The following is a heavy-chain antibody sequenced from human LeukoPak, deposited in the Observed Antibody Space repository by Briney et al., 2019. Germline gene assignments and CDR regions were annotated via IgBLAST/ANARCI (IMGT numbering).Heavy chain of an antibody. CDR3: ARARDGYNMDRSAFDI. CDR2: ILSDGSTK. D-gene: IGHD5-24*01. J-gene: IGHJ3*02. Sequence: QSGGSLRLSCAASGFTFRSYAMHWVRQAPGKGLEWVAVILSDGSTKYYADSVKGRFTISRDNSKNTLYLQMNSLRAEDTAVYYCARARDGYNMDRSAFDIWGQGTMVTVSS. V-gene: IGHV3-30-3*01. CDR1: GFTFRSYA.